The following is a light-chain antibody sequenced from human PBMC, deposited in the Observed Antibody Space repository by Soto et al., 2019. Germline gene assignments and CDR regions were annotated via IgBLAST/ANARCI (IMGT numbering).Light chain of an antibody. CDR3: HRSNGTPLP. V-gene: IGKV1-39*01. Sequence: DIQMTQSPSSLSASVGDRVTITCRASQSNSSYLNWYQQKPGKAPKLLIYAASSLQSGVPSRFSGHGSSTDFILTCICLQPEHFASHYVHRSNGTPLPFGGPTKVEI. J-gene: IGKJ4*01. CDR2: AAS. CDR1: QSNSSY.